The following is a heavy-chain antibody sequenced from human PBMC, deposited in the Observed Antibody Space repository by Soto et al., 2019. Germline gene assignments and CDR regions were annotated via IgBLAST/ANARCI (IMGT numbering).Heavy chain of an antibody. CDR3: ARVKSPNVLMVYARWIGY. J-gene: IGHJ4*02. D-gene: IGHD2-8*01. CDR2: ISSSSSYT. V-gene: IGHV3-11*06. CDR1: GFTFSDYY. Sequence: QVQLVESGGGLVKPGGSLRLSCAASGFTFSDYYMSWIRQAPGKGLEWVSYISSSSSYTNYADSVKGRFTISRDNAKNSLYLQMNSLRAEDTAVYYCARVKSPNVLMVYARWIGYWGQGTLVTVSS.